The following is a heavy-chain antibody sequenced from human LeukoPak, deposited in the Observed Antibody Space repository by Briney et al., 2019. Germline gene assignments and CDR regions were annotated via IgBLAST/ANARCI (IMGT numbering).Heavy chain of an antibody. J-gene: IGHJ5*02. CDR1: GGSFSGYY. V-gene: IGHV4-34*01. D-gene: IGHD3-10*02. CDR3: AREAFAMLITGWFDP. Sequence: SETLSLTCAVYGGSFSGYYWSWIRQPPGKGLEWIGEINHSGSTNYNPSLKSRVTISVDTSKNQFSLKLSSVTAADTAVYYCAREAFAMLITGWFDPWGQGTLVTVSS. CDR2: INHSGST.